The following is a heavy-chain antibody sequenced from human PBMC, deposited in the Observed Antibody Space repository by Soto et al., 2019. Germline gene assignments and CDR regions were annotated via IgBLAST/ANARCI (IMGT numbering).Heavy chain of an antibody. CDR1: GGSISSGDYY. D-gene: IGHD3-22*01. CDR3: ARDLGYYDSSGYYLPNWFDP. V-gene: IGHV4-30-4*01. J-gene: IGHJ5*02. Sequence: QVQLQESGPGLVKPSQTLSLTCTVSGGSISSGDYYWSWIRQPPGKGLEWIGYIYNSGNTFYNPSLKSRATISVDASKNQFSLKLTSVTAADTAVYYCARDLGYYDSSGYYLPNWFDPWGQGTLVTVSS. CDR2: IYNSGNT.